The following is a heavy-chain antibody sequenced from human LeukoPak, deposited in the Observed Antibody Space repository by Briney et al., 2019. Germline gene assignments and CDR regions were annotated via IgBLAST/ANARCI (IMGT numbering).Heavy chain of an antibody. CDR3: ARGGYSSGWYLPPFDY. D-gene: IGHD6-19*01. CDR1: GDSISRYY. J-gene: IGHJ4*02. CDR2: IYTSGST. Sequence: SESLSLTCTVSGDSISRYYWSWIRQPAGKGLEWVGRIYTSGSTNYNPSLKSRVTMSVDTSKNQFSLKLSSVTAADTAVYYCARGGYSSGWYLPPFDYWGQGTLVTVSS. V-gene: IGHV4-4*07.